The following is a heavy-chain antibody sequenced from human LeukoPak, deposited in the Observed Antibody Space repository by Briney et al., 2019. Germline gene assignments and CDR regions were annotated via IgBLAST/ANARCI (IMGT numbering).Heavy chain of an antibody. D-gene: IGHD6-19*01. CDR3: ARYKKRRIAVAAVAFDI. CDR1: GFTFSDYY. CDR2: ISSSGSTI. J-gene: IGHJ3*02. V-gene: IGHV3-11*01. Sequence: GGSLRFSCAASGFTFSDYYMSWIRQAPGKGLEWVSYISSSGSTIYYADSVKGRFTISRDNAKNSLYLQMNSLRAEDTALYYCARYKKRRIAVAAVAFDIWGQGTKVIVSS.